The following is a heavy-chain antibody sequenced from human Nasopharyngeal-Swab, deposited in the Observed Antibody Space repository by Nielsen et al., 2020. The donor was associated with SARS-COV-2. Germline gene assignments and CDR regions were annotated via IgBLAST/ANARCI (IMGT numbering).Heavy chain of an antibody. CDR2: IAHDASNE. CDR3: ARDAPAHYGAFY. Sequence: GESLQISCAASGFTFSSFGMHWARQAPGKGLEWVAFIAHDASNEYYGDSVKSRFSISRDSSKNTLYLQMDSLRGEDTAVYYCARDAPAHYGAFYWGRGTLVTVSS. J-gene: IGHJ4*02. V-gene: IGHV3-30*03. D-gene: IGHD4-17*01. CDR1: GFTFSSFG.